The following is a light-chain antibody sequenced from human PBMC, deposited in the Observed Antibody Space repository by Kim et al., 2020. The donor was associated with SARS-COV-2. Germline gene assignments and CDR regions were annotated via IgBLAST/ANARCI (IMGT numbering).Light chain of an antibody. Sequence: SPGERATLSCRASQSVSSSYLAWYQQKPGQAPRLLIYGASSRATGIPDRFSGSGSGTDFALTISRLEPEDSAVYYCQQYGSAPRTFGQGTKVEIK. J-gene: IGKJ1*01. CDR2: GAS. CDR3: QQYGSAPRT. CDR1: QSVSSSY. V-gene: IGKV3-20*01.